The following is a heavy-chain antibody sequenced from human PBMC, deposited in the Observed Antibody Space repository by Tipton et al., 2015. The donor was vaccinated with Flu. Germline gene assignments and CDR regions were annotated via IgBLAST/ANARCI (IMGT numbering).Heavy chain of an antibody. CDR2: IYSGGST. Sequence: SLRLSCAASGFTFSSYSMNWVRQAPGKGLEWVSVIYSGGSTYYADSVKGRFTISRDNSKNTLYLQMNSLRAEDTAVYYCARSAVEFDYWGQGTLVTVSS. V-gene: IGHV3-53*01. D-gene: IGHD5-24*01. CDR1: GFTFSSYS. CDR3: ARSAVEFDY. J-gene: IGHJ4*02.